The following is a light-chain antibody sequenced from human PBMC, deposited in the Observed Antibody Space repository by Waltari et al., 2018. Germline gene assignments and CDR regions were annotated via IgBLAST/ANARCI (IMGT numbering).Light chain of an antibody. J-gene: IGKJ1*01. Sequence: EIVLTQSPGTLSLSPGERATLSCRASQSVTGRSLDWFHQKPGQAPRLLIYGASSRATGIPDRFSGSGSGTDFTLTISRLEPEDFAVYYCHQYVASRTFGQGTKVEIK. CDR2: GAS. V-gene: IGKV3-20*01. CDR1: QSVTGRS. CDR3: HQYVASRT.